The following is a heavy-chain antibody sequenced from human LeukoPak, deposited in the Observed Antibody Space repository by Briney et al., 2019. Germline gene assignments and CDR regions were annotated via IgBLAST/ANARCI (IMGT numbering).Heavy chain of an antibody. CDR1: GGSISSGGYY. Sequence: KPSETLSLTCTVSGGSISSGGYYWSWIRQPPGKGLEWIGYIYHSGSTYYNPSLKSRVTISVDTSKNQISLKLSSVTAADTAVYYCARVGFTYYNILTAHGWFDPWGQGTLVTVSS. D-gene: IGHD3-9*01. V-gene: IGHV4-30-2*01. CDR2: IYHSGST. J-gene: IGHJ5*02. CDR3: ARVGFTYYNILTAHGWFDP.